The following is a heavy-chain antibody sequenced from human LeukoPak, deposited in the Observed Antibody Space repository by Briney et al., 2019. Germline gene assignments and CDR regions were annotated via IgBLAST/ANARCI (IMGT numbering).Heavy chain of an antibody. J-gene: IGHJ3*02. V-gene: IGHV4-59*01. D-gene: IGHD3-22*01. CDR3: ARSAYYYDSSVDAFDI. CDR1: GGSISSYY. CDR2: IYYSGST. Sequence: SETLSLTCTVSGGSISSYYWSWIRQPPGKGLEWTGYIYYSGSTNYNPSLKSRVTISVDTSKNQFSLKLSSVTAADTAVYYCARSAYYYDSSVDAFDIWGQGTMVTVSS.